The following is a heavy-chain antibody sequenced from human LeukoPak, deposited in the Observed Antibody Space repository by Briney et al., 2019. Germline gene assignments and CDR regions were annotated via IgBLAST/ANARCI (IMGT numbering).Heavy chain of an antibody. CDR1: GFTFSSYS. D-gene: IGHD6-13*01. J-gene: IGHJ6*03. CDR3: ARDGDSTGIDYYYYMDV. CDR2: ISSSSSYI. Sequence: GGSLRLSCAASGFTFSSYSMNWVRQAPGKGLEWVSSISSSSSYIYYADSVKGRFTISRDNAKNSLYLQMNSLRAEDTAVYYCARDGDSTGIDYYYYMDVWGKGTTVTVSS. V-gene: IGHV3-21*01.